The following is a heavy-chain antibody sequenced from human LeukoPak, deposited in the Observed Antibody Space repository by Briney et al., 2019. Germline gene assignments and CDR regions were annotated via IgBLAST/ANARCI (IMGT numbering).Heavy chain of an antibody. D-gene: IGHD3-3*01. V-gene: IGHV3-74*01. CDR3: AMGDFWSGYYPDY. CDR2: INSDGSST. CDR1: GFTFSSYW. J-gene: IGHJ4*02. Sequence: GGSLRLSCAASGFTFSSYWMHWVRHAPGKGLVWVSRINSDGSSTSYADSVKGRFTISRDNAKNTLYMQMNSLRAEDTAVYYCAMGDFWSGYYPDYWGQGTLVTVSS.